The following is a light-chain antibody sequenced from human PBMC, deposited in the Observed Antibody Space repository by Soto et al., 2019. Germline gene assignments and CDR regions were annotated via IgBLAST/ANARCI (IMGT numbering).Light chain of an antibody. CDR2: EVN. J-gene: IGLJ1*01. Sequence: QSVLTQPASVSGSPGQSITISCTGTSSDVDGYDYVSWYQQHPGKAPKLMIYEVNNRPSGVSTRFSGSESGIRASLTISGLQADDEADYYCTSYTSSSTYVFGTGTKVTVL. CDR1: SSDVDGYDY. V-gene: IGLV2-14*01. CDR3: TSYTSSSTYV.